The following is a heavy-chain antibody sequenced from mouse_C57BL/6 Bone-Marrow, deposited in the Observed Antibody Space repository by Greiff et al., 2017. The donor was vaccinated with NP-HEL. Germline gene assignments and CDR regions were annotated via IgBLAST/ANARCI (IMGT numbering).Heavy chain of an antibody. CDR3: ARCGWYGYDDY. CDR1: GYTFTSYW. CDR2: IDPSDSYT. J-gene: IGHJ2*01. Sequence: QVQLQQPGAELVMPGASVKLSCKASGYTFTSYWMHWVKQRPGQGLEWIGEIDPSDSYTNYNQKFKGKSTLTVDKSSSTAYMQLSSLTSEYSAVYYCARCGWYGYDDYWGQGTTLTVSS. D-gene: IGHD2-2*01. V-gene: IGHV1-69*01.